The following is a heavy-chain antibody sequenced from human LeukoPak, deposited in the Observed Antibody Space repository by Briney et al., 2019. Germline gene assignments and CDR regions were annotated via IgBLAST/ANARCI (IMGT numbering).Heavy chain of an antibody. CDR2: ISGSGYST. V-gene: IGHV3-23*01. D-gene: IGHD2-2*01. CDR3: AKDRHAPGRYCSSTTCFPFDS. Sequence: PGGSLRLSCVASGFTFNNYAMTWVRQAPGKGLEWVSAISGSGYSTYYADSVKGRFTISRDNSKNTLYLQMNSLRAEDTAVYYCAKDRHAPGRYCSSTTCFPFDSWGQGTLVTVSS. J-gene: IGHJ5*01. CDR1: GFTFNNYA.